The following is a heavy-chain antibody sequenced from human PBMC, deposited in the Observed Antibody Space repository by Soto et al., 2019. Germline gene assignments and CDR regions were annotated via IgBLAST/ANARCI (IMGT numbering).Heavy chain of an antibody. J-gene: IGHJ4*02. Sequence: GGSLRLSCAASGFTFSSYGMHWVRQAPGKGLEWVAVIWYDGSNKYYADSVKGRFTISRDNSKNTLYLQMNSLRAEDTAVYYCARGKWNWSIDYWGQGTLVTVSS. CDR2: IWYDGSNK. CDR1: GFTFSSYG. V-gene: IGHV3-33*01. D-gene: IGHD1-7*01. CDR3: ARGKWNWSIDY.